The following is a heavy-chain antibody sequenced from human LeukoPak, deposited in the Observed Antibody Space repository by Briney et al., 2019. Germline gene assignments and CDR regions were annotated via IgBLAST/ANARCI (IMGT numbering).Heavy chain of an antibody. CDR2: IYSGGST. CDR3: IGGYFDY. V-gene: IGHV3-53*01. Sequence: GGSLRLSCAASGFTFSSYATSWVRQAPGKGLEWVSVIYSGGSTYYADSVKGRFAISRDNSKNTLYLQMNSLRAEDTAVYYCIGGYFDYWGQGTLVTVSS. D-gene: IGHD3-16*01. J-gene: IGHJ4*02. CDR1: GFTFSSYA.